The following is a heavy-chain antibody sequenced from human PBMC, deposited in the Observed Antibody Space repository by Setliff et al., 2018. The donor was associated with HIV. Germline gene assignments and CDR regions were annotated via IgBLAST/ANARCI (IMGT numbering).Heavy chain of an antibody. CDR3: VRGGDYCSSTSCYDPFDS. CDR2: INPNGGET. J-gene: IGHJ4*02. Sequence: ASVKVSCKASGYTFSGRYKHWVRQAPGQGLEWMGWINPNGGETNFAHKFRGRVTLTSDTSISTAYMELLRLRSDDTSVFYCVRGGDYCSSTSCYDPFDSWGQGTPVTVSS. V-gene: IGHV1-2*02. CDR1: GYTFSGRY. D-gene: IGHD2-2*01.